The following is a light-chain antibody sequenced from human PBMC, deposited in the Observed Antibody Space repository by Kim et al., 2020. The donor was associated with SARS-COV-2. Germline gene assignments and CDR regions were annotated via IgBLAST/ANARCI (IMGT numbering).Light chain of an antibody. CDR1: SSDVGGYNS. J-gene: IGLJ3*02. V-gene: IGLV2-11*01. Sequence: GKSVTISCTGTSSDVGGYNSVSWYQQHPAKAPNLMIYDVSKRPSGVPDRFSRSKSGNTASLSISGLQAEDEADYYCCSYAGSYTWVFGGGTQLTVL. CDR2: DVS. CDR3: CSYAGSYTWV.